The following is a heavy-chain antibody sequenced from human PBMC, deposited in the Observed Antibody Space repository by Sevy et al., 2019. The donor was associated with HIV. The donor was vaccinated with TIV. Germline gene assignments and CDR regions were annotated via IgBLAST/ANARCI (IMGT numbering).Heavy chain of an antibody. J-gene: IGHJ6*02. V-gene: IGHV3-48*02. CDR3: AREPKDIVVVVAATDYYYYGMDV. D-gene: IGHD2-15*01. CDR1: GFTFSSYS. Sequence: GGSLRLSCAASGFTFSSYSMNWVRQAPGKGLEWVSYISSSSSTIYYADSVKGRFTISGDNAKNSLYLQMNSLRDEDTAVYYCAREPKDIVVVVAATDYYYYGMDVWGQGTTVTVSS. CDR2: ISSSSSTI.